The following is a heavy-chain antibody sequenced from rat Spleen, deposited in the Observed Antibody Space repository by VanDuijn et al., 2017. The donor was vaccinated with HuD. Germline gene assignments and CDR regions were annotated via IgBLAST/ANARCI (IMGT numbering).Heavy chain of an antibody. CDR2: IIYDGTRT. D-gene: IGHD1-9*01. J-gene: IGHJ2*01. CDR3: ARPTTGIPFNY. V-gene: IGHV5S10*01. CDR1: GFTFSDYA. Sequence: EVQLVESGGGLVQPGNSLKLSCAASGFTFSDYAMAWVRQSPKKGLEWVATIIYDGTRTHYRDSVKGRFTISRDNAKSTLYLQMDSLRSEDTAIYYCARPTTGIPFNYWGQGVMVTVSS.